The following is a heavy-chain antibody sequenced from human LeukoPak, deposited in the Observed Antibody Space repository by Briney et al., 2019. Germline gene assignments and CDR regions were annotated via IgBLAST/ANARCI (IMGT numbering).Heavy chain of an antibody. D-gene: IGHD3-22*01. Sequence: GASVKVSCKASGGTFSSYAISWVRQAPGQGLEWMGIINPSGGHTTYAQKFQGRVTITRDTSTSTVYMELSSLTSEDTAVYYCARTYDSSGYYHYIDYWGQGTLVTVSS. CDR2: INPSGGHT. CDR1: GGTFSSYA. J-gene: IGHJ4*02. CDR3: ARTYDSSGYYHYIDY. V-gene: IGHV1-46*01.